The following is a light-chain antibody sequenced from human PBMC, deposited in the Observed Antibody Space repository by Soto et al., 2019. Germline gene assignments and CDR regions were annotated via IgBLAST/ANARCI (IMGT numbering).Light chain of an antibody. Sequence: DVVMTQSPLSLPVTLGQPASISCRSSQSLVYSDGNTYLNWFQQRPGHSPRRLIYKVTNRDSGVQDRFSGSGSGADFTLKISRVEAEDVGVYYYMHGTPPYTFGQGTKLEIK. CDR1: QSLVYSDGNTY. J-gene: IGKJ2*01. V-gene: IGKV2-30*01. CDR2: KVT. CDR3: MHGTPPYT.